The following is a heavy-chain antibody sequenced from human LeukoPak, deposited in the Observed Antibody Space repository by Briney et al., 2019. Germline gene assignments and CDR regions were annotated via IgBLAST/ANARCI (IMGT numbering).Heavy chain of an antibody. D-gene: IGHD3-22*01. CDR1: GGSISSGGYS. J-gene: IGHJ3*02. CDR3: ARGYYDSSGYQGGHAFDI. CDR2: IYHSGST. V-gene: IGHV4-30-2*01. Sequence: PSETLSLTCAVSGGSISSGGYSWSWSRQPPGKGLEWIGYIYHSGSTYYNPSLKSRVTISVDRSKNQFSLKLSSVTAADTAVYYCARGYYDSSGYQGGHAFDIWGQGTMVTVSS.